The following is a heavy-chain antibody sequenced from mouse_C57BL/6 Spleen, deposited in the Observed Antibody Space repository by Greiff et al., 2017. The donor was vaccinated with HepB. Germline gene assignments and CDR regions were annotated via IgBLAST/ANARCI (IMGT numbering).Heavy chain of an antibody. CDR3: ARTKSTVVEEGFAY. CDR1: GYTFTSYG. J-gene: IGHJ3*01. D-gene: IGHD1-1*01. Sequence: QVQLQQSGAELARPGASVKLSCKASGYTFTSYGISWVKQRTGQGLEWIGEIYPRSGNTYYNEKFKGKATLTADKSSSTAYMELRSLTSEDSAVYFCARTKSTVVEEGFAYWGQGTLVTVSA. V-gene: IGHV1-81*01. CDR2: IYPRSGNT.